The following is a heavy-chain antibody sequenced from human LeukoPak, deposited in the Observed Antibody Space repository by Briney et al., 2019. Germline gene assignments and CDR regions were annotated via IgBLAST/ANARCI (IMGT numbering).Heavy chain of an antibody. Sequence: ASVKVSCKASGYTFTSYSIIWVRQAPGLGLEWMGWINTYSHDPNYAKKFQGRVAMTTDTSTRTAYMELRSLTSDDTAMYYCARGDIDSSGYYHNWIDPWGQGTLVTVSS. CDR2: INTYSHDP. CDR1: GYTFTSYS. J-gene: IGHJ5*02. V-gene: IGHV1-18*01. D-gene: IGHD3-22*01. CDR3: ARGDIDSSGYYHNWIDP.